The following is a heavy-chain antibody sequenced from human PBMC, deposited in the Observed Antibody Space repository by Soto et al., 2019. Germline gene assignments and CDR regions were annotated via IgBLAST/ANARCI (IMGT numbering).Heavy chain of an antibody. CDR1: GGSIRGSSHY. CDR2: MYYSGNS. D-gene: IGHD3-22*01. Sequence: QLQLQESGPGLMKPSETLSLTCTVSGGSIRGSSHYWGWIRQPPGKGPEWIASMYYSGNSFYNPSLKSRVTIPADTSKNQFSLRLPSVTAADTAVYFCARHDFYDGSGYYSHFHHWGQGTLVTVSS. J-gene: IGHJ1*01. V-gene: IGHV4-39*01. CDR3: ARHDFYDGSGYYSHFHH.